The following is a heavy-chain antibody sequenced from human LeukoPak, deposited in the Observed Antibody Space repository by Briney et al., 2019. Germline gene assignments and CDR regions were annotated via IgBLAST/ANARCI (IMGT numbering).Heavy chain of an antibody. J-gene: IGHJ6*02. CDR2: IIPIFGIA. Sequence: SVKVSCKASGGTFSSYAISWVRQAPGQGLEWMGRIIPIFGIANCAQKFQGRVTITADKSTSTAYMELSSLRSEDTAVYYCARRYCGGDCYSPDYGMDVWGQGTTVTVSS. CDR3: ARRYCGGDCYSPDYGMDV. V-gene: IGHV1-69*04. D-gene: IGHD2-21*02. CDR1: GGTFSSYA.